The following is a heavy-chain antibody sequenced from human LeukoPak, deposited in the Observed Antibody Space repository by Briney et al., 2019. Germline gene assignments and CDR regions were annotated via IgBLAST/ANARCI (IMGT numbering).Heavy chain of an antibody. CDR3: AKVILDY. V-gene: IGHV3-23*01. J-gene: IGHJ4*02. CDR1: GFTFSSYA. Sequence: GGSLRLSCATSGFTFSSYAMTWVRQAPGEGLEWVSSISSSGGTTWYADSVKGRSTISRDKSKNTLYLQMNSLRAEDTAVYYCAKVILDYWGQGTLVTVSS. D-gene: IGHD2-21*01. CDR2: ISSSGGTT.